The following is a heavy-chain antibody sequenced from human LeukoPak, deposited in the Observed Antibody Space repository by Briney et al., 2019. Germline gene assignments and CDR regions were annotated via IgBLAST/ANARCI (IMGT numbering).Heavy chain of an antibody. CDR2: IYYSGNT. Sequence: SETLSLTCSVSGCSISSNNYWGWVRQPPGKGLEWIGSIYYSGNTYYNPSLKSRVTISVDTSKNQFSLKLRSVTAADTAVYYCAIHEQWLIRFNHWGQGTLVTVSS. CDR1: GCSISSNNY. J-gene: IGHJ4*02. CDR3: AIHEQWLIRFNH. V-gene: IGHV4-39*01. D-gene: IGHD6-19*01.